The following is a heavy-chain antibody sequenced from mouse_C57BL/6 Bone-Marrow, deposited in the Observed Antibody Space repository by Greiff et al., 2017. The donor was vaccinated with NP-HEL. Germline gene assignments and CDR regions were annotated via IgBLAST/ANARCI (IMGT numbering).Heavy chain of an antibody. Sequence: EVMLVESGGGLVKPGGSLKLSCAASGFTFSDYGMHWVRQAPEKGLGWVAYISSGSSTIYYADTVKGRFTISRDNAKNTLFLQMTSLRSEDTAMYYCASYDGPWFAYWGQGTLVTVSA. CDR1: GFTFSDYG. D-gene: IGHD2-3*01. J-gene: IGHJ3*01. CDR3: ASYDGPWFAY. V-gene: IGHV5-17*01. CDR2: ISSGSSTI.